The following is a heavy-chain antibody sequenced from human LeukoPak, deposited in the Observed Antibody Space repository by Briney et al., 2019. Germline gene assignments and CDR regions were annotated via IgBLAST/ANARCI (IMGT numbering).Heavy chain of an antibody. CDR3: ARATPGGLHGYSFDY. Sequence: ASVKVSCKASGYTFNNYDINWVRQAPGQGLEGMGGMNPSSGNTGFEQKLQDRVSMPRDHSINTAYMELTSLRSGDTSVYYCARATPGGLHGYSFDYWGQGTVVTVYS. D-gene: IGHD5-24*01. CDR2: MNPSSGNT. V-gene: IGHV1-8*02. CDR1: GYTFNNYD. J-gene: IGHJ4*02.